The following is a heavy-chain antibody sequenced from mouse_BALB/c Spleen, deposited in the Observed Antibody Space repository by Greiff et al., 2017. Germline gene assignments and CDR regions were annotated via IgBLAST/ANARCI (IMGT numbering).Heavy chain of an antibody. Sequence: VQLKQSGPELVKPGASVKIPCKASGYTFTDYNMDWVKQSHGKSLEWIGDINPNNGGTIYNQKFRGKATLTVDKSSSTAYMELRSLTSEDTAVYYCARLDGNYEGYFDYWGQGTTLTVSS. CDR1: GYTFTDYN. CDR3: ARLDGNYEGYFDY. V-gene: IGHV1-18*01. CDR2: INPNNGGT. D-gene: IGHD2-1*01. J-gene: IGHJ2*01.